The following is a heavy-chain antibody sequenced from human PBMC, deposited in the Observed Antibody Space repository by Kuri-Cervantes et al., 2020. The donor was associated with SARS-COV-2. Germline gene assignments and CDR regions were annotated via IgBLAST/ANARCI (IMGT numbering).Heavy chain of an antibody. D-gene: IGHD1-26*01. Sequence: GGSLRLSCAASGSTFSSYSMNWVRQAPGKGLEWVSYISSSSSTIYYADSVKGRFTISRDNAKNSLYLQMNSLRAEDTAVYYCARGGSDYYYYYGMDVWGQGTTVTVSS. CDR1: GSTFSSYS. CDR3: ARGGSDYYYYYGMDV. CDR2: ISSSSSTI. V-gene: IGHV3-48*01. J-gene: IGHJ6*02.